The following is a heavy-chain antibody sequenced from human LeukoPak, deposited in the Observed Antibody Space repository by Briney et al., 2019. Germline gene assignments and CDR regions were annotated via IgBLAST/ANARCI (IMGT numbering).Heavy chain of an antibody. J-gene: IGHJ4*02. CDR2: IYYSGST. Sequence: SETLSLTCTVTGGSISSYFWSWIRQPPGKGLEWIGYIYYSGSTNYNPSLKSRVTISVDTSKNQFSLKLSSVTAADTAVYYCARDVLGDGGLFDHWGQGTLVTVSS. CDR1: GGSISSYF. V-gene: IGHV4-59*01. CDR3: ARDVLGDGGLFDH. D-gene: IGHD4-23*01.